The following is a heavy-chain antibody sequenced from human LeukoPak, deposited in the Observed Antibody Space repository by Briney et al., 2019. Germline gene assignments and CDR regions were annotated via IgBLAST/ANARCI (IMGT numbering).Heavy chain of an antibody. CDR3: ASASQWLAWGD. D-gene: IGHD6-19*01. J-gene: IGHJ1*01. CDR1: GGSISNYY. V-gene: IGHV4-59*12. CDR2: ISYSGST. Sequence: SETLSLTCTVSGGSISNYYWSWIRQPPGKGLEWIGYISYSGSTNYFPSLKSRVTMSLDTSKNQLSLTLSSVTAADTAVYYCASASQWLAWGDWGQGTLVTVSS.